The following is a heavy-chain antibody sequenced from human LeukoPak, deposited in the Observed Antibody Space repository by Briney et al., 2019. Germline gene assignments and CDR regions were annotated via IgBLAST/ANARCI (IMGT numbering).Heavy chain of an antibody. J-gene: IGHJ5*02. CDR2: ISGSGGST. D-gene: IGHD3-10*01. V-gene: IGHV3-23*01. CDR1: GFTFSSYA. CDR3: ARDKVRGVPNWFDP. Sequence: GGSLRLSCAASGFTFSSYAMSWVRQAPGKGLEWVSAISGSGGSTYYADSVKGRFTISRDNAKNSLYLQMNSLRAEDTAVYYCARDKVRGVPNWFDPWGQGTLVTVSS.